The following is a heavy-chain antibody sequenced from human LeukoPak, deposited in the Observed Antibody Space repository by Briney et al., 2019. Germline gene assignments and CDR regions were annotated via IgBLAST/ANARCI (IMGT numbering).Heavy chain of an antibody. CDR3: VKRTVNYPFDF. CDR1: GFTFSSYW. D-gene: IGHD1-7*01. J-gene: IGHJ4*02. CDR2: ISGSGGTT. Sequence: GGSLRLSCAASGFTFSSYWMNWVRQAPGKGLEWVSAISGSGGTTIYADSVKGRLTISRDNSKNTLYLQMNSLRAEDTAVYYCVKRTVNYPFDFWGQGTLVTVSS. V-gene: IGHV3-23*01.